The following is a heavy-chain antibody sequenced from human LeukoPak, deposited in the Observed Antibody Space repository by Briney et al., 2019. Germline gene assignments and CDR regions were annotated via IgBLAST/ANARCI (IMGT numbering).Heavy chain of an antibody. D-gene: IGHD2-2*01. J-gene: IGHJ5*02. V-gene: IGHV1-2*02. Sequence: GASVKVSCKASGYTFTGYYMHWVRQAPGQGLEWMGWINPNSGGTNYAQKFQGRVTMTRDTSISTAYMELSRLRSDDTAVYYCARDPDIVVVPAAPTNWFDPWGQGTLVTVSS. CDR1: GYTFTGYY. CDR3: ARDPDIVVVPAAPTNWFDP. CDR2: INPNSGGT.